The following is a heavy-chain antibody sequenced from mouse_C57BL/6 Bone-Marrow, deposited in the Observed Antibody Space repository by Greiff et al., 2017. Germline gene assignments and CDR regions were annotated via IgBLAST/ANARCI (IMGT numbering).Heavy chain of an antibody. J-gene: IGHJ1*03. CDR2: INYDGSST. CDR3: ARGAMVRYFDV. D-gene: IGHD2-1*01. Sequence: EVKLVESEGGLVQPGSSMKLSCTASGFTFSDYYMAWVRQVPEKGLEWVANINYDGSSTYYLDSLKSRFIISRDNAKNILYLQMSSLKSEDTATYYCARGAMVRYFDVWGTGTTVTVSS. V-gene: IGHV5-16*01. CDR1: GFTFSDYY.